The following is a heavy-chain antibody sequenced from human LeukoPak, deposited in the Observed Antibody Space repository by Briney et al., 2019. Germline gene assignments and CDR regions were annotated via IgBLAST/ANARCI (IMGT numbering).Heavy chain of an antibody. Sequence: PSETLSLTCTVSGGSISSSSYYWGWIRQPPGKGLEWIGSIYYSGSTYYNPSLKSRVTISVDTSKNQFSLKVISVTAADTAVYYCARNGNYYDSNGLDWGQGTLVTVSS. CDR2: IYYSGST. CDR1: GGSISSSSYY. J-gene: IGHJ4*02. V-gene: IGHV4-39*07. CDR3: ARNGNYYDSNGLD. D-gene: IGHD3-22*01.